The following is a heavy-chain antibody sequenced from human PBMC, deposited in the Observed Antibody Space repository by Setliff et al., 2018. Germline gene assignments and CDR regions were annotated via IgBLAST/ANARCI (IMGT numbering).Heavy chain of an antibody. Sequence: PGGSLRFSCAASGFTFSSYGMHWVRQAPGKGLEWVAVIWYDGSNKYYADSVKGRFTISRDNSKNTLYLQMNSLRAEDTAVYYCAKGDITAGYAFDIWGQGTMVTVSS. CDR3: AKGDITAGYAFDI. V-gene: IGHV3-33*06. J-gene: IGHJ3*02. D-gene: IGHD6-13*01. CDR1: GFTFSSYG. CDR2: IWYDGSNK.